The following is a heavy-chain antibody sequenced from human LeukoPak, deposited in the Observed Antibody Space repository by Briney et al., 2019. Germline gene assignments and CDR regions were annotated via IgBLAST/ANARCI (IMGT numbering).Heavy chain of an antibody. CDR3: ARALLIAAAGTFWFDP. CDR2: IIPIFGTA. J-gene: IGHJ5*02. Sequence: ASVKVSCKASGGTFSSYAISWVRQAPGQGLEWMGGIIPIFGTANYAQKFQGRVTITADESASTAYMELSSLRSEDTAVYYCARALLIAAAGTFWFDPWGQGTLVTVSS. V-gene: IGHV1-69*13. CDR1: GGTFSSYA. D-gene: IGHD6-13*01.